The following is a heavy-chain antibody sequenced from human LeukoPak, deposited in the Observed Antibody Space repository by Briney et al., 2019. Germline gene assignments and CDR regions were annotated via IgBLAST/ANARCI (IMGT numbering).Heavy chain of an antibody. CDR1: GFTFSSYW. CDR3: ASTRPEGSCSGGSCSIFDY. CDR2: VRGSGAGT. J-gene: IGHJ4*02. Sequence: PGGSLRLSCAASGFTFSSYWMSWVRQAPGKGLEWVSTVRGSGAGTYYADSVKGRFTISRDNSKNTLYLQMKSLRAEDTAVYYCASTRPEGSCSGGSCSIFDYWGQGTLITVSS. D-gene: IGHD2-15*01. V-gene: IGHV3-23*01.